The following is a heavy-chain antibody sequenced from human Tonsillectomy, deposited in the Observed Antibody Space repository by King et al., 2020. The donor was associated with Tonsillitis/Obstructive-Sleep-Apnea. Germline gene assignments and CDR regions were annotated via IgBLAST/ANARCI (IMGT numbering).Heavy chain of an antibody. CDR3: ARGGIEYSGSFWFDP. J-gene: IGHJ5*02. D-gene: IGHD6-6*01. V-gene: IGHV4-59*01. CDR1: GGSISSYP. CDR2: IFYSGST. Sequence: QLQESGPGLVKPSETLSLTCTVSGGSISSYPWSWIRQPPGKGLEWIGHIFYSGSTSYNPSLRSRVTMSVDTSENQFSLKLNSVTAADTAIYYCARGGIEYSGSFWFDPWGQGTLVTVSS.